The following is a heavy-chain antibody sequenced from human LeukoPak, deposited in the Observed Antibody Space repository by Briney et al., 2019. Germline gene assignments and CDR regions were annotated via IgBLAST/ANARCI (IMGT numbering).Heavy chain of an antibody. D-gene: IGHD6-13*01. CDR2: IYYSGST. V-gene: IGHV4-31*03. CDR3: AGPAGSLGY. J-gene: IGHJ4*02. CDR1: GASISSGGYY. Sequence: PSETLSLTCTVSGASISSGGYYWSWIRQHPGKGLEWIGYIYYSGSTYYNPSLKSRVTISVDTSKNRFSLKLSSVTAADTAVYYCAGPAGSLGYWGQGTLVTVSS.